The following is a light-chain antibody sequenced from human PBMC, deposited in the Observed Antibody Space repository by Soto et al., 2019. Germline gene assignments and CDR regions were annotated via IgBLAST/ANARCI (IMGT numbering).Light chain of an antibody. CDR1: SSDVGSYNL. CDR2: EGS. V-gene: IGLV2-23*01. Sequence: QSALTQPASVSGSPGQSITISCTGTSSDVGSYNLVSWYQQHPGKAPKLMIYEGSKRRSGVSNRFSGSKSGNTASLTISGLQAEDEADYYCCSYAGSSTYVVFGGVTKLTVL. J-gene: IGLJ2*01. CDR3: CSYAGSSTYVV.